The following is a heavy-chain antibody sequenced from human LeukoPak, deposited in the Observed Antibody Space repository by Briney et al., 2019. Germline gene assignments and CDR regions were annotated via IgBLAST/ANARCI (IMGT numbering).Heavy chain of an antibody. V-gene: IGHV3-23*01. Sequence: GGSLRLSCAASGFTFSSYAMHWVRQAPGKGLEWVSVISGSSSSIYYADSVKGRFTISRDNSKNTLYVQMKSLRAEDTAMYYCARDTREGSSGYIRAFDIWGQGTMVTVSS. J-gene: IGHJ3*02. CDR1: GFTFSSYA. CDR2: ISGSSSSI. D-gene: IGHD3-22*01. CDR3: ARDTREGSSGYIRAFDI.